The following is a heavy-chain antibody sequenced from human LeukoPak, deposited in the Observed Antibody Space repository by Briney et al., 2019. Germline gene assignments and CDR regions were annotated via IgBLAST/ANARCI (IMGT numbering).Heavy chain of an antibody. V-gene: IGHV1-18*01. CDR2: INAYHGNT. CDR3: ARDGGDLDY. D-gene: IGHD2-21*02. CDR1: GYTFTNYG. Sequence: ASVKVSCKASGYTFTNYGISWVRQAPGQGLEWMGWINAYHGNTNYAQKLQGRVTLTTDTSTSTAYVELKSLRSDDTAVYYCARDGGDLDYWGQGTLVTVSS. J-gene: IGHJ4*02.